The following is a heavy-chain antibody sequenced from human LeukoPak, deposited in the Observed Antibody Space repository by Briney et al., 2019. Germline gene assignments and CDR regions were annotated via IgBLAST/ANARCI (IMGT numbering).Heavy chain of an antibody. CDR2: INPDSGGT. J-gene: IGHJ3*01. V-gene: IGHV1-2*02. D-gene: IGHD5-24*01. Sequence: ASVKVSCKASGYTFTGYYMHWVRQAPGQGLEWMGWINPDSGGTNYAQKFQGRVTMTRDTSISTAYMELSRLRSDDTAVYYCAGRIDGYNYRAFDVWGQGTMVTVSS. CDR3: AGRIDGYNYRAFDV. CDR1: GYTFTGYY.